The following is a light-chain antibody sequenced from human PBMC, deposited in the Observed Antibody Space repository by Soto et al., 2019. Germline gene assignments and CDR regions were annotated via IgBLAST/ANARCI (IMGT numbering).Light chain of an antibody. CDR3: QQYTSYCS. V-gene: IGKV1-5*03. J-gene: IGKJ1*01. CDR2: KAS. Sequence: DFQMTPSPSTLSASVGDRVTITCRASQSISSWLAWYQQRPGKAPKLLIYKASILESGVPSRFSGSGSGTEFTLTISSLQPADFATYYYQQYTSYCSFGQGTKVEIK. CDR1: QSISSW.